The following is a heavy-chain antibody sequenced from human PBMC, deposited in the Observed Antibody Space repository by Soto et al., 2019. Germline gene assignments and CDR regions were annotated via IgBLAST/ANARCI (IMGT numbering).Heavy chain of an antibody. CDR2: ISGSGGTT. D-gene: IGHD6-13*01. CDR3: AKSEQQVWDRGAFDM. Sequence: HPGGSLRLSCAASGFTFSSYAMNWVRQAPGKGLEWVSLISGSGGTTYYADSVKGRFTISRDNSKNTLFLQMNSLRAEDTAVYYCAKSEQQVWDRGAFDMWGQGTMVTVSS. CDR1: GFTFSSYA. V-gene: IGHV3-23*01. J-gene: IGHJ3*02.